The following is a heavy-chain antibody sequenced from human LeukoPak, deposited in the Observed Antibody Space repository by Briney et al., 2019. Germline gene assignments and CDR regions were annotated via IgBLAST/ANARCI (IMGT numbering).Heavy chain of an antibody. CDR2: INSGGGPI. V-gene: IGHV3-48*03. CDR1: GFSFSTVE. Sequence: GGSLRLSCAASGFSFSTVEMIWVRQAPGKGLEWVSYINSGGGPIYYTDSMKGRLTLSRDNAKNSLYLQMNSLRAEDTAVYYCAGGSRGSSYGLAFDIWGQGTVVTVSS. CDR3: AGGSRGSSYGLAFDI. J-gene: IGHJ3*02. D-gene: IGHD5-18*01.